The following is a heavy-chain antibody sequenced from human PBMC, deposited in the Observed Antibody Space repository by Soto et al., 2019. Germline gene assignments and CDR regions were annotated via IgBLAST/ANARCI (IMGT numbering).Heavy chain of an antibody. D-gene: IGHD2-2*01. CDR2: IIPIPGTA. CDR1: GGTFGSYA. Sequence: QVQLVQPGAAVKKPGSSVKVSYTASGGTFGSYAISWVRQAPGQGLEWMGGIIPIPGTANYAQKFPGRVTNAADEPTSTAYMELGSLRSEDTAVYYCARSQGSSTSLEIYYYYYYGMDVWGQGTTVTVSS. J-gene: IGHJ6*02. CDR3: ARSQGSSTSLEIYYYYYYGMDV. V-gene: IGHV1-69*01.